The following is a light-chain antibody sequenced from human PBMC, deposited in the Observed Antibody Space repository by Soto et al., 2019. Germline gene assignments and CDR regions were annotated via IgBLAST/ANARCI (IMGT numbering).Light chain of an antibody. J-gene: IGKJ5*01. CDR2: DAS. Sequence: SQMTQSQSSLSASVGDRVTITCQASQNINNYLNWYQQKPGRAPKLLIYDASNLEAGVPSRFRGSGSGTDFTFTISRLQPEDIATYYCQQYESLPTFGQRTRLAIK. CDR1: QNINNY. CDR3: QQYESLPT. V-gene: IGKV1-33*01.